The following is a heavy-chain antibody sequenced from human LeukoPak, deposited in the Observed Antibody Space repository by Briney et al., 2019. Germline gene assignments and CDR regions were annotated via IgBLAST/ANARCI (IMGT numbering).Heavy chain of an antibody. CDR3: ARDIAAAGTGRALDI. D-gene: IGHD6-13*01. CDR1: GGTFSSYT. J-gene: IGHJ3*02. V-gene: IGHV1-69*04. CDR2: IIPILGIA. Sequence: SVKVYCKASGGTFSSYTISWVRQAPGQGLEWMGRIIPILGIANYAQKFQGRVTITADKSTSTAYMELSSLRSEDTAVYYCARDIAAAGTGRALDIWGQGTMVTVSS.